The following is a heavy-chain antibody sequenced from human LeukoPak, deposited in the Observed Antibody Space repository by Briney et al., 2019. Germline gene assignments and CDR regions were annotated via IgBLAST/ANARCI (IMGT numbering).Heavy chain of an antibody. CDR3: AKGSVAGTADLDY. CDR1: GFTFDDYA. V-gene: IGHV3-9*01. Sequence: PGGSLRLSCAASGFTFDDYAMHWVRQAPGKGLERVSGISWNSGSIGYADSVKGRFTISRDNAKNSLYLQMNSLRAEDTALYYCAKGSVAGTADLDYWGQGTLVTVSS. D-gene: IGHD6-19*01. J-gene: IGHJ4*02. CDR2: ISWNSGSI.